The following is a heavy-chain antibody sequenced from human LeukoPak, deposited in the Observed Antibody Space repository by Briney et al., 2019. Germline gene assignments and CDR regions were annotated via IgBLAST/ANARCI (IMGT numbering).Heavy chain of an antibody. Sequence: GGSLRLSCSASGFTFSSYAMHWVRQAPGKGLEYVSAISSNGGSTYYADSVKGRFTISRDNSKNTLYLQMSSLRAEDTAVYYCARGDYPTKSYYYDSSGYYSDYWGQGTLVTVSS. CDR3: ARGDYPTKSYYYDSSGYYSDY. CDR1: GFTFSSYA. J-gene: IGHJ4*02. CDR2: ISSNGGST. V-gene: IGHV3-64D*06. D-gene: IGHD3-22*01.